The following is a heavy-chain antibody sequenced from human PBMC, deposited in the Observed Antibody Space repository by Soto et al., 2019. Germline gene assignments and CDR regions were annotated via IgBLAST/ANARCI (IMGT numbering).Heavy chain of an antibody. CDR2: IRSKAYGGTT. V-gene: IGHV3-49*04. CDR1: GFTFGDYL. CDR3: DRGVRKEGYYGAFDS. J-gene: IGHJ4*01. Sequence: EVQLVESGGGLVQPGRSLRLSCTASGFTFGDYLMSWVRQAPGKGLEWVGFIRSKAYGGTTEYAGSVEGRFIISRDDSKSIAYLQMNHLKTEDAAVYYFDRGVRKEGYYGAFDSWGQGTMVIVSS. D-gene: IGHD3-10*01.